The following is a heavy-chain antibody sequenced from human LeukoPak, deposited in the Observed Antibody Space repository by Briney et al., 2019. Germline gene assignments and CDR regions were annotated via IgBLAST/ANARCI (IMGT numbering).Heavy chain of an antibody. V-gene: IGHV4-39*07. Sequence: SETLSLTCTVSGGPLSSSSYYWGWIRQPPGKGLEWIGSIYYSGSTYFNPSLKSRVTVSVDTSKNQFSLKLSSVTAADTAFYYCARWSPSMVRGAIDYWGQGTLVTVSS. CDR1: GGPLSSSSYY. CDR2: IYYSGST. J-gene: IGHJ4*02. D-gene: IGHD3-10*01. CDR3: ARWSPSMVRGAIDY.